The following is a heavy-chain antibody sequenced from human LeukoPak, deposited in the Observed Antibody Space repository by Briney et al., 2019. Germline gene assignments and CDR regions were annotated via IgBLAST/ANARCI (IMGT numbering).Heavy chain of an antibody. J-gene: IGHJ4*02. CDR2: IYTSGST. CDR3: ARALVVVAAEYFDY. D-gene: IGHD2-15*01. CDR1: GGSISSGSYY. Sequence: PSETLSLTCTVSGGSISSGSYYWSWIRQPAGKGPEWIGRIYTSGSTNYNPSLKSRVTISVDTSKNQFSLKLSSVTAADTAVYYCARALVVVAAEYFDYWGQGTLATVSS. V-gene: IGHV4-61*02.